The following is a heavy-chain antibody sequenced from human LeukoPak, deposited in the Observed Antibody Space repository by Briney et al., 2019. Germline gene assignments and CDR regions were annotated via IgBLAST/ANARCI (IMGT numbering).Heavy chain of an antibody. V-gene: IGHV3-23*01. D-gene: IGHD3-22*01. CDR3: AKDRNYYDVSGYFDY. CDR2: ISCIGGST. J-gene: IGHJ4*02. CDR1: GFTFSSYG. Sequence: PGGSLRLSCTTSGFTFSSYGMSWVRQAPGKGLEWVSTISCIGGSTYYADSVKGRFTISRDNSKNTLYLQMNSLRAEDTAVYYCAKDRNYYDVSGYFDYWGQGTLVTVSS.